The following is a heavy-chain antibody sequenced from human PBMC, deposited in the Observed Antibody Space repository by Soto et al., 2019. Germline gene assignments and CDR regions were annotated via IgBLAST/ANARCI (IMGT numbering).Heavy chain of an antibody. D-gene: IGHD7-27*01. CDR2: ISSGSNT. J-gene: IGHJ6*02. CDR1: GFPFSSYS. V-gene: IGHV3-23*01. Sequence: EVQLLESGGGLVQPGGSLRLSCVASGFPFSSYSMSWVRQTPGGGLECVSSISSGSNTYYTASVRGRFTISSDNSKNSRYLQMSSLRADDTALYYCAKASATGKSDGMDVWGQGTTVSVSS. CDR3: AKASATGKSDGMDV.